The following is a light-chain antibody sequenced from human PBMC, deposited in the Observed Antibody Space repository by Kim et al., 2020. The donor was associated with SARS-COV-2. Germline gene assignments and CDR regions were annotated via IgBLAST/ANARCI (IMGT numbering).Light chain of an antibody. CDR1: LRVSSTS. CDR3: QQYDTSPRT. V-gene: IGKV3-20*01. Sequence: PEDRASLSSRASLRVSSTSLAWYQHKPGHAPRLLTYGASSRATGIPDTFSGSGSGTDFTLTLRRLEPQDFAVYYCQQYDTSPRTFVQGTTVDIK. J-gene: IGKJ1*01. CDR2: GAS.